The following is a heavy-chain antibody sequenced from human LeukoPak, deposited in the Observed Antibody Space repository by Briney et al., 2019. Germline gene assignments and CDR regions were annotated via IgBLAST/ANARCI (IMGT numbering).Heavy chain of an antibody. V-gene: IGHV3-23*01. Sequence: GGSLKLSCAASGFTFINYAMSWVRQAPGKGLEWVSAIGASGGNTYYADSVKGRFTISRDNSKNMLYLQMNSLRAEDTAVYYCAKDRIKDGYNDYWGQGTTVTVSS. CDR1: GFTFINYA. J-gene: IGHJ4*03. D-gene: IGHD2-15*01. CDR3: AKDRIKDGYNDY. CDR2: IGASGGNT.